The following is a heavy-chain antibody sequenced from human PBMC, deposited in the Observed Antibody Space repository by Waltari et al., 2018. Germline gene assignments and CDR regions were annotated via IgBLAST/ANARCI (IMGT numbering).Heavy chain of an antibody. D-gene: IGHD2-2*01. CDR2: IRYDGSNK. CDR3: AKDRCSSTSCFWGSFDY. J-gene: IGHJ4*02. V-gene: IGHV3-30*02. Sequence: QVQLVESGGGVVQPGGSLRLSCAASGFTFSSYCMHWVRQAPGQGLEWVAFIRYDGSNKYYADSVKGRFTISRDNSKNTLYLQMNSLRAEDTAVYYCAKDRCSSTSCFWGSFDYWGQGTLVTVSS. CDR1: GFTFSSYC.